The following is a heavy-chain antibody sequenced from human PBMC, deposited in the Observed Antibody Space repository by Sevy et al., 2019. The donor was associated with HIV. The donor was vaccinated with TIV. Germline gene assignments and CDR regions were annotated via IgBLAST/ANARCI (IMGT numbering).Heavy chain of an antibody. CDR2: FDPEDGET. CDR3: ATTKDYYDSSGSPFDY. CDR1: GYTLTQLS. Sequence: ASVKVSCKVSGYTLTQLSMHWVRQAPGIGLEWMGSFDPEDGETLYAQNFQGRVTMTEDTSTDTAYMALSSLRSEDTAIYYCATTKDYYDSSGSPFDYWGQGTLVTVSS. D-gene: IGHD3-22*01. J-gene: IGHJ4*02. V-gene: IGHV1-24*01.